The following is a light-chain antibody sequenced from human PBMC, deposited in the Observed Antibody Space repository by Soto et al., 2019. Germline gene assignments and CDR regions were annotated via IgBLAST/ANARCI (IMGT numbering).Light chain of an antibody. CDR3: KRYYITQVP. CDR2: WAY. CDR1: QSVLYTADNKNY. J-gene: IGKJ4*01. Sequence: DNVMTQGPDSLSVSFGESATFNFKSSQSVLYTADNKNYLAWYQQKVGQHHKIIISWAYARESGVNDRFSGSGSGTDFTLTISSLQAEDVAVYYCKRYYITQVPFGGGKEVDNK. V-gene: IGKV4-1*01.